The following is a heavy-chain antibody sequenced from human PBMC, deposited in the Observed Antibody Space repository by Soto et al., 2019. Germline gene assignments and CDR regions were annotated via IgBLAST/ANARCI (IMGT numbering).Heavy chain of an antibody. CDR1: GGTFSSYA. V-gene: IGHV1-69*13. CDR3: ARDIEARGYYKRFGY. D-gene: IGHD3-22*01. Sequence: GASVKLSCKTSGGTFSSYAISWVRQAPGQGLEWMGGIIPIFNTPNYAQKFQGRVTITADESTSTVYMDLSSLRSEDSAMYYCARDIEARGYYKRFGYWGQGTLVTVSS. J-gene: IGHJ4*02. CDR2: IIPIFNTP.